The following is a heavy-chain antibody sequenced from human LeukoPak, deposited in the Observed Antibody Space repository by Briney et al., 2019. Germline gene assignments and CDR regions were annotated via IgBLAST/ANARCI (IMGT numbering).Heavy chain of an antibody. V-gene: IGHV1-46*01. Sequence: GASVKVSCKASRYTVTNYYMHWVRQAPGQGLEWMGMINPSISSRTYAQKFQGRVTVTSDTSTSTVYMEVSSLRSEDTAIYYCARSGMWFSTNDWGQGTLVTVSS. CDR2: INPSISSR. D-gene: IGHD2-21*01. CDR1: RYTVTNYY. CDR3: ARSGMWFSTND. J-gene: IGHJ4*02.